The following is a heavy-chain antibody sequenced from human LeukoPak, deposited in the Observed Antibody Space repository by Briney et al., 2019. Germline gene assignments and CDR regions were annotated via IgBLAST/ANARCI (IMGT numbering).Heavy chain of an antibody. CDR3: ASKLERLGLVDY. J-gene: IGHJ4*02. CDR1: GYTFTDYY. Sequence: ASVKVSCXASGYTFTDYYMHWVRQAPGQGLEWMGRINPNSGGTNYAQKFQGRVTMTRDTSISTAYMELSRLRSDDTAVYYCASKLERLGLVDYWGQGTLVTVSS. D-gene: IGHD1-1*01. V-gene: IGHV1-2*06. CDR2: INPNSGGT.